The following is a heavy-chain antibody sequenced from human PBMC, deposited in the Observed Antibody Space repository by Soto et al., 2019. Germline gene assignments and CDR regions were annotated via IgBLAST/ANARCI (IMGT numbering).Heavy chain of an antibody. CDR3: ARDDRPCPRDSSGWYYY. J-gene: IGHJ4*02. D-gene: IGHD6-19*01. CDR2: ISSSSSTI. Sequence: EVQLVESGGGLVQPGGSLRLSCAASGFTFSSYSMNWVRQAPGKGLEWVSYISSSSSTIYYADSVKGRFTISRDNAKNSQYLHIISLRDEDTAVYYCARDDRPCPRDSSGWYYYWGQGTLVTASS. CDR1: GFTFSSYS. V-gene: IGHV3-48*02.